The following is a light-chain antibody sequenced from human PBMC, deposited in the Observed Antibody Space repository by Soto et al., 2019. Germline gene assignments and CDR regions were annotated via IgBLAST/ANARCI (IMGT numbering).Light chain of an antibody. Sequence: IVLTQSPGTLSLSPGERATLSCRASRSFASSYLGWYQQKPGQAPRLLLYAASKRATGIPDRFSGSGSGTDFTLTINRLEPEDSAVYYCQQYGSSPPYTFGQGTKVDIK. CDR1: RSFASSY. CDR2: AAS. V-gene: IGKV3-20*01. J-gene: IGKJ2*01. CDR3: QQYGSSPPYT.